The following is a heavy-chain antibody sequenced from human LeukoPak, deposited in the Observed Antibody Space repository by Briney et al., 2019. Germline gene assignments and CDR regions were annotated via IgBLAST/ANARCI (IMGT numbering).Heavy chain of an antibody. Sequence: SETLSLTCTVSGGSFSSGSYYWSWIRQPPGKGLEWIGYIYYSGSTNYNPSLKSRVTISVDTSKKQFSLKLSSVTAADAAVYYCAREAAMVTDYYFDYWGQGTLVTVSS. CDR1: GGSFSSGSYY. CDR3: AREAAMVTDYYFDY. V-gene: IGHV4-61*01. J-gene: IGHJ4*02. D-gene: IGHD5-18*01. CDR2: IYYSGST.